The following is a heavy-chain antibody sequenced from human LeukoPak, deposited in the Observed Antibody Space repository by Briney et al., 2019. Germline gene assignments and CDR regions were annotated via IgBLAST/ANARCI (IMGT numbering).Heavy chain of an antibody. CDR3: ARAPKTLPGYSSGWPPRDY. Sequence: GASVKVSCKASGYTFTSYAMHWVRQAPGQRLEWMGWINAGNGNTKYSQKFQDRVTITRDTSASTAYMELSSLRSEDTAVYYCARAPKTLPGYSSGWPPRDYWGQGTLVTVPS. D-gene: IGHD6-19*01. V-gene: IGHV1-3*01. CDR2: INAGNGNT. J-gene: IGHJ4*02. CDR1: GYTFTSYA.